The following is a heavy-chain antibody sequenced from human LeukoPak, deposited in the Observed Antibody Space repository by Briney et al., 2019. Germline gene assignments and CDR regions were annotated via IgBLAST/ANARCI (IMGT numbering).Heavy chain of an antibody. CDR2: IIPIFGTA. CDR3: ARAHSSSSDWFDP. Sequence: SVKVSCKASGGTFSSYAISWVRQAPGQGLEWMGGIIPIFGTAYYAQKFQGRVTITADESTSTAYMELSSLRSEDTAVYYCARAHSSSSDWFDPWGQGTLVTVSS. CDR1: GGTFSSYA. D-gene: IGHD6-6*01. J-gene: IGHJ5*02. V-gene: IGHV1-69*13.